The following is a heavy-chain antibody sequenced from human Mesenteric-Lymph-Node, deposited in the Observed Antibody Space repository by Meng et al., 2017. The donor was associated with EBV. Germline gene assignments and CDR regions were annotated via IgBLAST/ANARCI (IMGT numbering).Heavy chain of an antibody. D-gene: IGHD3-3*01. Sequence: QVQLQESGPGLGKPSGTLSLTLAVADDAIIGSTWWTWVRQPPGKGLEWIGEVYHSGTTNYNPSLKSRVTISVDKSENQFSLNLSSVTAADTAVYYCASASDGYNFGIDRWGQGTLVTVSS. V-gene: IGHV4-4*02. J-gene: IGHJ5*02. CDR2: VYHSGTT. CDR1: DDAIIGSTW. CDR3: ASASDGYNFGIDR.